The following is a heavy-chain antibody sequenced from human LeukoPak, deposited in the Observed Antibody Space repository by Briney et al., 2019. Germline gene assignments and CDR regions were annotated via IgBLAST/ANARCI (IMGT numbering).Heavy chain of an antibody. CDR3: ARDPSERHYYYMDV. Sequence: IRQPXGKGXXXXGYIYYSGSTNYNPSLKSRVTISVDTSKNQFSLKLSSVTAADTAVYYCARDPSERHYYYMDVWGKGTTVTVSS. V-gene: IGHV4-59*01. D-gene: IGHD1-1*01. J-gene: IGHJ6*03. CDR2: IYYSGST.